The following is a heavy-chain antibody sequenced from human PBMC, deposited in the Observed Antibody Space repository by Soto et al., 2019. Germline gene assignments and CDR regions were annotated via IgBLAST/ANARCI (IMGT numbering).Heavy chain of an antibody. J-gene: IGHJ6*03. Sequence: QVQLQQWGAGLLKPSETLSLTCAVYGGSFSGYYWSWIRQPPGKGLEWIGEINHSGSTNYNPSLKSRVTISVDTSKNQFPLKLGSVTAADTAVYYCARRGGGDIVVVPAAYYYYYMDVWGKGTTVTVSS. CDR3: ARRGGGDIVVVPAAYYYYYMDV. V-gene: IGHV4-34*01. CDR2: INHSGST. D-gene: IGHD2-2*01. CDR1: GGSFSGYY.